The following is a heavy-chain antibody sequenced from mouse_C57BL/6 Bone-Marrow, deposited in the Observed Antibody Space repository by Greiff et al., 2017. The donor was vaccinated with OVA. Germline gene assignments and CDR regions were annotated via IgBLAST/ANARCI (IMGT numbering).Heavy chain of an antibody. Sequence: EVQVVESGGGLVKPGGSLKLSCAASGFTFSSYAMSWVRQTPEKRLEWVATISDGGSYTYYPDNVKGRFTISRDNAKNNRYLQMSHLKSEDTAMYYCARGGTGLAFAYWGQGTLVTVSA. J-gene: IGHJ3*01. CDR1: GFTFSSYA. V-gene: IGHV5-4*01. CDR2: ISDGGSYT. CDR3: ARGGTGLAFAY. D-gene: IGHD4-1*01.